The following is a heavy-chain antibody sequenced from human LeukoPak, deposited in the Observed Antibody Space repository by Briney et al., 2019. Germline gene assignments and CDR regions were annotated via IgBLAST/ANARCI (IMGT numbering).Heavy chain of an antibody. V-gene: IGHV3-30*02. Sequence: PGGSLRLSCAASGFTFSSYGMHWVRQAPGKGLEWVAFIRYDGSNKYYADSVKGRFTISRDNSKNTLYLQMNSLRAEDTAVYYCSYYDFWSGLFSADYWGQGTLVTVSS. CDR1: GFTFSSYG. J-gene: IGHJ4*02. CDR3: SYYDFWSGLFSADY. CDR2: IRYDGSNK. D-gene: IGHD3-3*01.